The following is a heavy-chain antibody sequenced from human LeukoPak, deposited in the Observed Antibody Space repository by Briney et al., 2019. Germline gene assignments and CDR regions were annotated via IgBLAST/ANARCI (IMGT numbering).Heavy chain of an antibody. CDR2: IRYDGSNK. D-gene: IGHD3-22*01. V-gene: IGHV3-30*02. CDR1: GFTFSSYC. Sequence: GSLRLSCSASGFTFSSYCMQWVRQAPGKGLEGVAFIRYDGSNKYYADSVKGRFTISRDNSKNTLYLQMNSLRAEDTAVYYCAKEFPLYYYDSSGYFDYWGQGTLVTVSS. J-gene: IGHJ4*02. CDR3: AKEFPLYYYDSSGYFDY.